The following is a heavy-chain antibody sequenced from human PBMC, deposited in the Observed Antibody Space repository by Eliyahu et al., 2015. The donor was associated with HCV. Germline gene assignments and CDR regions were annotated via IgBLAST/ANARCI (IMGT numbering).Heavy chain of an antibody. J-gene: IGHJ4*02. CDR1: GGXISSSSYY. CDR2: IYYSGST. D-gene: IGHD3-22*01. CDR3: ARHDYDSSGYPNFFDY. V-gene: IGHV4-39*01. Sequence: QLQLQESGPGLVKPSETLSLTCTVSGGXISSSSYYWGWIRQPPGKGLEWIGSIYYSGSTYYNPSLKSRVTISVDTSKNQFSLKLSSVTAADTAVYYCARHDYDSSGYPNFFDYWGQGTLVTVSS.